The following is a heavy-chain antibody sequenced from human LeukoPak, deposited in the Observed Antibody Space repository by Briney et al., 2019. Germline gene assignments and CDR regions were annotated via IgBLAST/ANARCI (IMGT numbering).Heavy chain of an antibody. CDR1: GGTFSSYA. D-gene: IGHD4-17*01. CDR3: AREAGYGDSAFDH. CDR2: IIPIVGIA. J-gene: IGHJ4*02. V-gene: IGHV1-69*10. Sequence: SVRVSCAASGGTFSSYAISWVRQAPGQGLEWMARIIPIVGIANYAQTFQGSVTITADTSTSTDYMELSSLREEGSAVYYSAREAGYGDSAFDHPGEGTLVTVS.